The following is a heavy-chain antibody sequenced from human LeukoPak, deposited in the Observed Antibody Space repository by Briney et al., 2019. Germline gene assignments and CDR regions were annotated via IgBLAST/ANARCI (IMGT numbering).Heavy chain of an antibody. Sequence: GGSLRLSRAASGFSFSNYAMSWVRQAPGKGLEWVSLIIASSGATFYADSVKGRFTISRDNSKNTLYMQTNSLRAEDTALYYCAKGGYDYVEMGYFDYWGQGTLVTVSS. D-gene: IGHD5-12*01. CDR2: IIASSGAT. CDR1: GFSFSNYA. J-gene: IGHJ4*02. CDR3: AKGGYDYVEMGYFDY. V-gene: IGHV3-23*01.